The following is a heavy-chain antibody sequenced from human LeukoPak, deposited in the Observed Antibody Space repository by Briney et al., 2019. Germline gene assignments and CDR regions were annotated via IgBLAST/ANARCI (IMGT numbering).Heavy chain of an antibody. CDR1: GGSISSSGYY. V-gene: IGHV4-39*01. J-gene: IGHJ4*02. D-gene: IGHD5-24*01. Sequence: SETLSLTCTVSGGSISSSGYYWGWVRRPPGKGLEWIASIYYSRSTSYNPSLRSRVTISVDTSKNQFSLKLSSVTAADTALYYCVRSRDGYNLLDYWGQGTLVTVSS. CDR3: VRSRDGYNLLDY. CDR2: IYYSRST.